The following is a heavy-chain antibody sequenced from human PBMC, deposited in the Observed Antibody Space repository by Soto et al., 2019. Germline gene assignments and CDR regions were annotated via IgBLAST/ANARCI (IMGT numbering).Heavy chain of an antibody. D-gene: IGHD3-22*01. Sequence: SETLSLTCAVYGGSFSGYYWSWIRQPPGKGLEWIGEINHGGSSNYNPSLKSRVTISVDTSKNQFSLKLSSVTAADTAVYFCARGITTKVVQRDAPDKYYFDSWGQGTLVTVSS. CDR3: ARGITTKVVQRDAPDKYYFDS. CDR2: INHGGSS. J-gene: IGHJ4*02. V-gene: IGHV4-34*01. CDR1: GGSFSGYY.